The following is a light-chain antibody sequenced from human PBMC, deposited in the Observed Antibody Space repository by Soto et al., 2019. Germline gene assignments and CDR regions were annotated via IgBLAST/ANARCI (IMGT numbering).Light chain of an antibody. J-gene: IGKJ4*01. CDR2: DSS. CDR3: QQHDNLPLT. CDR1: QDIANY. Sequence: DIQMTKSPSSLSASVGDRVTITCQASQDIANYLNWYQQKAGRAPKFLIYDSSNLETGVPSRFSGSGSGTDFTLIISSLQPEDIATYYCQQHDNLPLTFGGGTKVDSK. V-gene: IGKV1-33*01.